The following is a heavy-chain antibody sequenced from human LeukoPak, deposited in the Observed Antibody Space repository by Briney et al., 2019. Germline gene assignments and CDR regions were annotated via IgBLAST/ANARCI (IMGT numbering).Heavy chain of an antibody. J-gene: IGHJ4*02. CDR2: LRGDGST. CDR1: GFTFSSYA. Sequence: QTGGSLRLSCAASGFTFSSYAMSWVRQAPARGLEWVSSLRGDGSTFYADSVKGRFTLSRDESRNTVYFQLNSLRVEDTAVYYCAKASWVSNGDAVLWGQGTLVTVFS. CDR3: AKASWVSNGDAVL. D-gene: IGHD1-1*01. V-gene: IGHV3-23*01.